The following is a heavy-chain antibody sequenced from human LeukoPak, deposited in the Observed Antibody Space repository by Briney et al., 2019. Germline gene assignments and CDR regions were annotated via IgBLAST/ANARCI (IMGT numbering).Heavy chain of an antibody. J-gene: IGHJ4*02. Sequence: PGGSLTLSCAASGFTFSSYAMSWVRQAPGKGLEWVSVISGSSGSTYYADSVKGRFTISRDNSKNTLYLQMNSLRAEDTAVYYCAKDSPLASLSIAAADYWGQGTLVTVSS. D-gene: IGHD6-13*01. V-gene: IGHV3-23*01. CDR1: GFTFSSYA. CDR2: ISGSSGST. CDR3: AKDSPLASLSIAAADY.